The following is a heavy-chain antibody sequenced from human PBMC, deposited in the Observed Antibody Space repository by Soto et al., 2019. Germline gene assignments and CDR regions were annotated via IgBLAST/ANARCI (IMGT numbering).Heavy chain of an antibody. J-gene: IGHJ5*02. CDR2: IYYIGST. CDR3: ASARLIAAARWFDP. CDR1: GGSISSGGYY. V-gene: IGHV4-31*03. D-gene: IGHD6-13*01. Sequence: QVPLQESGPGLVKHSQTLSLTCTVSGGSISSGGYYWSWIRQHPGKGLEWIGYIYYIGSTYYNPSLKSRVTISVDTSKHQFSLKLSSVTAADTAVYYCASARLIAAARWFDPWGQGTLDTVSS.